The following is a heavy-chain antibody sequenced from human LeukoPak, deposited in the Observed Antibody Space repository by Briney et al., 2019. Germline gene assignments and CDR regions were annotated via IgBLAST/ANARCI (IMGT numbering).Heavy chain of an antibody. CDR1: GYTFTSYG. Sequence: ASVKVSCKASGYTFTSYGISWVRQAPGQGLEWMGWISAYNGNTNYAQKLQGRVTMTTDTSTSTAYMELRSLRSDDTAVYYCASQRGYQLLPYFDYWGQGTLVTVSS. J-gene: IGHJ4*02. V-gene: IGHV1-18*01. CDR2: ISAYNGNT. CDR3: ASQRGYQLLPYFDY. D-gene: IGHD2-2*01.